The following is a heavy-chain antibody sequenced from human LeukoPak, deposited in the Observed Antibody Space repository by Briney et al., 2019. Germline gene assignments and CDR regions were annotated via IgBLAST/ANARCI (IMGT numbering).Heavy chain of an antibody. CDR2: IVPILGIA. Sequence: ASVKVSCKASGGTFSSYAVSWVRQAPGQGLEWMGRIVPILGIANYAQKFQGRVTITADKSTSTAYMELSSLRSEDTAVYYYAREPEYIWGQGTMVTVSS. J-gene: IGHJ3*02. D-gene: IGHD1-14*01. CDR3: AREPEYI. V-gene: IGHV1-69*04. CDR1: GGTFSSYA.